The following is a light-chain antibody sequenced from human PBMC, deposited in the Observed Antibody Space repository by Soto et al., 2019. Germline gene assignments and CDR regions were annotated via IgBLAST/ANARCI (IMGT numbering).Light chain of an antibody. J-gene: IGKJ5*01. CDR1: QSLSSY. CDR2: DVS. V-gene: IGKV3-15*01. CDR3: QQYNNWPFS. Sequence: EIVLTQSPATLSLSPGERATLSCRASQSLSSYLAWYQQKSGQSPRLLIYDVSIRATGVPARFSGTGSETDFTLTISGLQSEDSAVYFCQQYNNWPFSFGQGTRLEIK.